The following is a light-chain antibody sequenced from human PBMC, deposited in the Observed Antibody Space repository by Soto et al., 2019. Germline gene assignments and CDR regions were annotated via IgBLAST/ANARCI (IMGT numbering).Light chain of an antibody. V-gene: IGKV4-1*01. CDR3: QQFYDTPST. CDR2: WAS. CDR1: QRVLHSSTKQSA. Sequence: DIGLTQSPDSLSVSLVASATINFNSSQRVLHSSTKQSALAWYQLRPGQPPRLLMSWASTRASGVTDRFNGSGSWRDLTLTISSLQPEDVAVSSCQQFYDTPSTFGQGTRLEIK. J-gene: IGKJ5*01.